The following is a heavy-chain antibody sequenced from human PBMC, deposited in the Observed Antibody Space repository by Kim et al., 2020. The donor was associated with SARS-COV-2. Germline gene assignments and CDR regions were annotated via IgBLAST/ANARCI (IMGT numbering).Heavy chain of an antibody. J-gene: IGHJ4*02. V-gene: IGHV3-33*01. CDR1: GFTFSSYG. D-gene: IGHD2-15*01. Sequence: GGSLRLSCAASGFTFSSYGMHWVRQAPGKGLEWVAVIWYDGSNKYYADSVKGRFTISRDNSKNTLYLQMNSLRAEDTAVYYCARSESIDLKYCSGGSCYGGFDYWGQGTLVTVSS. CDR2: IWYDGSNK. CDR3: ARSESIDLKYCSGGSCYGGFDY.